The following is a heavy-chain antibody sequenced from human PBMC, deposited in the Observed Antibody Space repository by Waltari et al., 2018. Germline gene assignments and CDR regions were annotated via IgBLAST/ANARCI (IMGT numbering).Heavy chain of an antibody. V-gene: IGHV3-7*01. D-gene: IGHD6-6*01. Sequence: EVQLVESGGGLVQPGGSLRLSCTASGFTFSDFWMSWVRQAPGEGLEWVANIYKNGRLEHYVDSVKGRFTISRDNAKNSLFLQMNSLRAEDTAVYYCAGTDSASSGYFDNWGQGALVTVSS. CDR1: GFTFSDFW. CDR2: IYKNGRLE. J-gene: IGHJ4*02. CDR3: AGTDSASSGYFDN.